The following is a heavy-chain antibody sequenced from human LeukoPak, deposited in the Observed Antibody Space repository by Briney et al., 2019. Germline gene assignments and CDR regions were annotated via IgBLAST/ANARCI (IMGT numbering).Heavy chain of an antibody. CDR1: GFSFSSFE. Sequence: SGGSLRLSCVASGFSFSSFEMNWVRQAPGKGLEWLSYITNTGRTIYYADSVKGRFTISRDNAKNSLYLHMNNLRGDDAAIYYCARGGAYGMMGYWGQGTLVTVSS. CDR3: ARGGAYGMMGY. J-gene: IGHJ4*02. CDR2: ITNTGRTI. V-gene: IGHV3-48*03. D-gene: IGHD4-17*01.